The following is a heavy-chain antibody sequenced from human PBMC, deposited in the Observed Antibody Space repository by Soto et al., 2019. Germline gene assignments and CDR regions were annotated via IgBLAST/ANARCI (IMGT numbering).Heavy chain of an antibody. Sequence: QVQLQESGPGLVKPSQTLSLTCTVSGGSISSGGYYWSWIRQHPGKGLEWIGYIYYSGSTYYNPSLKSRVTISVDTSKNQFSLKLSSVTAAHTAVYYRAREEGGGYDHRWFDPWGQGTLVTVSS. CDR3: AREEGGGYDHRWFDP. CDR1: GGSISSGGYY. V-gene: IGHV4-31*03. CDR2: IYYSGST. D-gene: IGHD5-12*01. J-gene: IGHJ5*02.